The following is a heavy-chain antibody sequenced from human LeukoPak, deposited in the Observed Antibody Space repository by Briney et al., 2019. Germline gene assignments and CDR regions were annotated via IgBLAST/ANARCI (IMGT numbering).Heavy chain of an antibody. D-gene: IGHD5-18*01. Sequence: GGSLRLSCAAYGFSFSNSWMTWVRQAPGKDLEWVASINPDGSEVSYVGSVKGRFTISRDNAKNSVYLQMSSLRAEERGVFYCARDRGYTSFDYWGQGALVAVSS. CDR3: ARDRGYTSFDY. V-gene: IGHV3-7*01. CDR2: INPDGSEV. J-gene: IGHJ4*02. CDR1: GFSFSNSW.